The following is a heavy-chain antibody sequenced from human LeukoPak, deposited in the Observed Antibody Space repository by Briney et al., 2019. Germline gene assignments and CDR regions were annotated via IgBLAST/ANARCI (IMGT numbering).Heavy chain of an antibody. D-gene: IGHD2-2*01. Sequence: SQTLSLTCAVYGGSFSGYYWSWIRQPPGKGLEWIGEINHSGSTNYNPSLKSRVTISVDTSKNQFSLKLSSVTAADTAVYYCARGCSSTSCYTDLYYYYYYGMDVWGQGTTVTVSS. CDR1: GGSFSGYY. CDR3: ARGCSSTSCYTDLYYYYYYGMDV. CDR2: INHSGST. V-gene: IGHV4-34*01. J-gene: IGHJ6*02.